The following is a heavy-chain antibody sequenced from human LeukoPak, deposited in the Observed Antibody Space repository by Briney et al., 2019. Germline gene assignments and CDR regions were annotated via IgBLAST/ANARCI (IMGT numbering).Heavy chain of an antibody. CDR1: GYSFTSDW. CDR2: IYPGDSDT. Sequence: GESLKISCKGSGYSFTSDWIGWVRQMPGKGLEWMGIIYPGDSDTRYSPSFQGQVTISADKSISTAYLQWSSLKASDTAMYYCARATRWSSSSPDYWGQGTLVTVSS. V-gene: IGHV5-51*01. J-gene: IGHJ4*02. CDR3: ARATRWSSSSPDY. D-gene: IGHD6-6*01.